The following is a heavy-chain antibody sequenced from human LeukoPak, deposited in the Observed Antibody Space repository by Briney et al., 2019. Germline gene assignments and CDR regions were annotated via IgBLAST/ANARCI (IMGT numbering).Heavy chain of an antibody. CDR3: ARQTGPGLFILP. J-gene: IGHJ4*02. D-gene: IGHD3/OR15-3a*01. CDR1: GGSISSSNW. V-gene: IGHV4-4*02. CDR2: IYHSGTT. Sequence: SGTLSLTCAVSGGSISSSNWWSWVRQPPGKGLEWIGEIYHSGTTNYNPSLKSRVTISVDKSKNQFSLKLTSVTAADTAVYYCARQTGPGLFILPGGQGTLVTVSS.